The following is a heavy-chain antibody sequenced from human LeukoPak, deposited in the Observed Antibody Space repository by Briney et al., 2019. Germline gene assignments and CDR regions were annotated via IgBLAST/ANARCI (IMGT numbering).Heavy chain of an antibody. Sequence: GGSLRLSCAASGFTFSSYAMSWVRQAPGKGLEWVSAISGSGGSTYYADSVKGRFTISRDNSKNTLYLQMNSLRAEDTAVYYCAKDSSSWYLGRYFDYWGQGTLVTVSS. CDR3: AKDSSSWYLGRYFDY. J-gene: IGHJ4*02. D-gene: IGHD6-13*01. CDR2: ISGSGGST. CDR1: GFTFSSYA. V-gene: IGHV3-23*01.